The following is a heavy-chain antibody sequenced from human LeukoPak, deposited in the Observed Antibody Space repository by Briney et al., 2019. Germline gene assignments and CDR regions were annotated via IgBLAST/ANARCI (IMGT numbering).Heavy chain of an antibody. D-gene: IGHD3-10*01. CDR2: IYKNATT. J-gene: IGHJ6*03. CDR3: ARSLRVRGVPDYMDV. V-gene: IGHV3-53*01. CDR1: GFTVSSNY. Sequence: PGGSLRLSCAASGFTVSSNYMTWVRQAPGKGLEWVSVIYKNATTYYADTVKGRFTISRDNSKNTLYLQMNSLRADDTAVYYCARSLRVRGVPDYMDVWGKGTTVTISS.